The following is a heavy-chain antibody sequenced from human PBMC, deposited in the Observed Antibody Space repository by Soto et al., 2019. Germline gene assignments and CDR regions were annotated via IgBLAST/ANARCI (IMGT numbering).Heavy chain of an antibody. D-gene: IGHD3-10*01. CDR3: ARSYVGQPQASNWFDP. J-gene: IGHJ5*02. V-gene: IGHV4-39*01. CDR2: IYYSGST. Sequence: SETLSLTCTVSGGSISSSSYYWGWIRQPPGKGLEWIGSIYYSGSTYYNPSLKSRVTISVDTSKNQFSLKLSSVTAADTAVYYCARSYVGQPQASNWFDPWGQGTLVTVSS. CDR1: GGSISSSSYY.